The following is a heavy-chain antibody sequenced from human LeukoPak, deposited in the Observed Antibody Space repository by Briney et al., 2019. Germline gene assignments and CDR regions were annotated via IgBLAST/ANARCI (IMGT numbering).Heavy chain of an antibody. CDR3: AKEGIEGATGFDY. CDR2: INDNGSTR. CDR1: GFTFSNYA. V-gene: IGHV3-23*01. Sequence: GGSLRLSCGASGFTFSNYAMSWVRQVPGKGLEWVSGINDNGSTRFYAASVKGRFTSSRDNPKNTLYLQMNSLRVEDTAVYYCAKEGIEGATGFDYWGQGTLITVSS. J-gene: IGHJ4*02. D-gene: IGHD1-26*01.